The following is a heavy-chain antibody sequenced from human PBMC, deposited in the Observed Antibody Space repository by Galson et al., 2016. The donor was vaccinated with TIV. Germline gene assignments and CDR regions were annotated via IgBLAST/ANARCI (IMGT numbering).Heavy chain of an antibody. CDR1: GDSISSDNRH. J-gene: IGHJ5*02. CDR3: ARLYINYEDNWFDP. V-gene: IGHV4-61*02. D-gene: IGHD4-11*01. CDR2: IFSTGST. Sequence: TLSLTCTVSGDSISSDNRHWRWIRQPAGAGLEWIGRIFSTGSTDYNPSLKSRVTISVDKSKNQFSLNVNSVTAADTAMYYCARLYINYEDNWFDPWGQGILVTVSS.